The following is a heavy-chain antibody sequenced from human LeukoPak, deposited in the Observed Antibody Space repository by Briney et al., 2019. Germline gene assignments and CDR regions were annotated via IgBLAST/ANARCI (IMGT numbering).Heavy chain of an antibody. CDR1: GFTFSSYA. CDR2: ISGSGGST. Sequence: GGSLRLSCAASGFTFSSYAMSWVRQAPGKGLEWVSAISGSGGSTYYADSVKGRFTISRDNAKNSLYLQMNSLRAEDTALYYCAKEIESNGSLDYWGQGILVTVSS. J-gene: IGHJ4*02. V-gene: IGHV3-23*01. D-gene: IGHD2-8*01. CDR3: AKEIESNGSLDY.